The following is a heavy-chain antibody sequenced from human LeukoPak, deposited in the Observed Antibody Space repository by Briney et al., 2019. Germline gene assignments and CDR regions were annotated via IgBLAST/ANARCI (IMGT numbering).Heavy chain of an antibody. D-gene: IGHD2-15*01. CDR3: ARGSGHLVVAAADY. J-gene: IGHJ4*02. Sequence: GGSLRLSCAASGFTFSSYGMHWVRQAPGKGLEWVAFIRYDGSNKYYADSVKGRFTISRDNSKNTLYLQMNSLRAEDTAVCYCARGSGHLVVAAADYWGQGTLVTVSS. CDR1: GFTFSSYG. CDR2: IRYDGSNK. V-gene: IGHV3-30*02.